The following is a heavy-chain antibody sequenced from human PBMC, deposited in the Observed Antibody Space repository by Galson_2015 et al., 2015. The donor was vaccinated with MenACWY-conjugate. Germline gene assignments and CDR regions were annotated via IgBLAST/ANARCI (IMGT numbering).Heavy chain of an antibody. CDR2: IIPILGIA. CDR1: GGTFSSYA. D-gene: IGHD5-12*01. Sequence: SVKVSCKASGGTFSSYAISWVRQAPGQGLEWMGRIIPILGIANYAQKFQGRVTITADKSTSTAYMELSSLRSEDTAVYYCATIGPLGGRYGGYAVAGQAYFQHWGQGTLVTVSS. CDR3: ATIGPLGGRYGGYAVAGQAYFQH. J-gene: IGHJ1*01. V-gene: IGHV1-69*04.